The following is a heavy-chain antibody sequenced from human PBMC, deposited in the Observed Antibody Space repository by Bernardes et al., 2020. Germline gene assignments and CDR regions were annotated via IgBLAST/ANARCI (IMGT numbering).Heavy chain of an antibody. D-gene: IGHD3-22*01. Sequence: GGSLRLSCAASGFTFSDFSMSWIRQAPGKGLEWVSFIDNSGNTIYYADSVKGRFAISRDNAKNSLYLQMNSLRAEDTAVYYCARDRGVYGYYSFLSGASDIWGQGTMVTVSS. CDR3: ARDRGVYGYYSFLSGASDI. CDR2: IDNSGNTI. J-gene: IGHJ3*02. CDR1: GFTFSDFS. V-gene: IGHV3-11*01.